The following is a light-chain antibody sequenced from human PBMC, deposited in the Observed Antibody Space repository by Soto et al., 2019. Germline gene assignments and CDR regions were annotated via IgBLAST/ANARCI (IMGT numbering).Light chain of an antibody. CDR3: HRYSNWQYT. V-gene: IGKV3-20*01. J-gene: IGKJ2*01. CDR2: GAS. Sequence: EIVLTQSPGTLSLSPGERATLSCRASQSLTNNYFAWYQQKPGRALRLLIDGASTRATGIPDRFSGSGSGTDFTLTISRLEPEDVAVYYCHRYSNWQYTFGQGTKLEIK. CDR1: QSLTNNY.